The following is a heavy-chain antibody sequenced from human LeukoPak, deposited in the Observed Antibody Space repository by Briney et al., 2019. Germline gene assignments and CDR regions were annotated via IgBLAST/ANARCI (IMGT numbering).Heavy chain of an antibody. CDR1: GDSINSFY. CDR2: IYTSGST. V-gene: IGHV4-4*07. CDR3: ARDVVAAVGSFDY. Sequence: SETLSLTCTVSGDSINSFYWSWIRQPAGKGLEWIGRIYTSGSTNYSPSLKSRVTTSVDTSKNQFSLKLSSVTAADTAVYYCARDVVAAVGSFDYWGQGTQVTVSS. J-gene: IGHJ4*02. D-gene: IGHD2-2*01.